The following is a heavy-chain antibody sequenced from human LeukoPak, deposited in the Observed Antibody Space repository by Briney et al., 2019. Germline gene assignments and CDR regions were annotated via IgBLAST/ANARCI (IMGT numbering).Heavy chain of an antibody. CDR2: IYYSGST. Sequence: SETLSLTCTVSGGSISSYYWSWIRQPPGKGLKWIGYIYYSGSTNYNPSLKSRVTISVDTSKNQFSLKLSSATAADTAVYYCAREDGSGFDYWGQGTLVTVSS. J-gene: IGHJ4*02. CDR1: GGSISSYY. CDR3: AREDGSGFDY. V-gene: IGHV4-59*01. D-gene: IGHD6-25*01.